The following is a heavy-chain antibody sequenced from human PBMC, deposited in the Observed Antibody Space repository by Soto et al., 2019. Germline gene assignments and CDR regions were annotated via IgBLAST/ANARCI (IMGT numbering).Heavy chain of an antibody. CDR1: GFTLGDYA. J-gene: IGHJ6*02. CDR3: TREDLITMVREVTRRWYYYYGMDV. D-gene: IGHD3-10*01. CDR2: IRSKAYGGTT. V-gene: IGHV3-49*03. Sequence: GGSLRLSCTASGFTLGDYAMSWFRQAPGKGLGWVGFIRSKAYGGTTEYPASVKGRFTISREDSKSIAYLQMNSLKTEDTAVYYCTREDLITMVREVTRRWYYYYGMDVWGQGTTVTVSS.